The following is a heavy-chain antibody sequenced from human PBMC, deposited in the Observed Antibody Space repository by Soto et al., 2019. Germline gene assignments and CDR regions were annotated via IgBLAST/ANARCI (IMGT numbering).Heavy chain of an antibody. V-gene: IGHV1-2*02. Sequence: QVQLVQSGAEVKKPGASVKVSCKVSGYTFTGNYMHWMRQAPGQGPEWMGWINPRNGDTDYAQKFQGRVTITRDMSISTAYMDLSRLTSDDTAIYFCVRGGGVDVVTPTRIVIDYWGQGTLLTVSS. CDR1: GYTFTGNY. J-gene: IGHJ4*02. D-gene: IGHD3-22*01. CDR2: INPRNGDT. CDR3: VRGGGVDVVTPTRIVIDY.